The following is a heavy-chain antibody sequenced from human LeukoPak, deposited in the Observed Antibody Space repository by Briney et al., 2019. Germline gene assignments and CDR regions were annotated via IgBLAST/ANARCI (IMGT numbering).Heavy chain of an antibody. V-gene: IGHV4-59*01. CDR1: GGSISSYY. Sequence: PSETLSLTCTVSGGSISSYYWSWIRQPPGKGLEWIGYIYYSGSTYYNPSLKSRVTISVDTSKNQFSLKLSSVTAADTAVYYCARVLPSYYDSSGYRDDAFDIWGQGTMVTVSS. D-gene: IGHD3-22*01. J-gene: IGHJ3*02. CDR3: ARVLPSYYDSSGYRDDAFDI. CDR2: IYYSGST.